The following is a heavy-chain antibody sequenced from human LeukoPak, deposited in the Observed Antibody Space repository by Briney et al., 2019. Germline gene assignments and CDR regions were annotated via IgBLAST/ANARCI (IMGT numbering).Heavy chain of an antibody. CDR2: ISSSGSTI. Sequence: GGSLRLSCAASGFTFSSYSMNWVRQAPGKGLEWVSYISSSGSTIDYADSVKGRFTISRDNAKNSLYLQMNSLRAEDTAVYYCASVDTAMDTDRLDYWGQGTLVTVSS. J-gene: IGHJ4*02. D-gene: IGHD5-18*01. V-gene: IGHV3-48*04. CDR3: ASVDTAMDTDRLDY. CDR1: GFTFSSYS.